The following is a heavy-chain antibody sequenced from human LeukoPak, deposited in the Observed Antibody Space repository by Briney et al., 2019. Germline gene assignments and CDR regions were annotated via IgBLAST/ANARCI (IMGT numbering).Heavy chain of an antibody. V-gene: IGHV1-8*01. J-gene: IGHJ4*02. D-gene: IGHD1-26*01. CDR2: MNPNSGNT. Sequence: ASVKVSCKASGYTFTSYDINWARQATGQGLEWMGWMNPNSGNTGYAQKFQGRVTMTRNTSTSTAYMELSSLRSEDTAVYYCRISGSYLFDYWGQGTLVTVSS. CDR3: RISGSYLFDY. CDR1: GYTFTSYD.